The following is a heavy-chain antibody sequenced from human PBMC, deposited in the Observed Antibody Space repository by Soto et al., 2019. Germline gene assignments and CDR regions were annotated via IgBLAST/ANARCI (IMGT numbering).Heavy chain of an antibody. J-gene: IGHJ5*02. Sequence: ASVKVSCKASGYTFTSYAMHWVRQAPGQRLEWMGWINAGNGNTKYSQKFQGRVTITRDTSASTAYMELSSLRSEDTAVYYCARDLEGDNWFDPLGQGTLVTVSS. CDR2: INAGNGNT. D-gene: IGHD3-16*01. CDR3: ARDLEGDNWFDP. V-gene: IGHV1-3*01. CDR1: GYTFTSYA.